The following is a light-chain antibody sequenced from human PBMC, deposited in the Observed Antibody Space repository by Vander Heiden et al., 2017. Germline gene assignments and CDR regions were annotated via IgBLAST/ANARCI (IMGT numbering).Light chain of an antibody. CDR3: QSYDDSLSAAV. Sequence: HSLPTQPPSASLAPGHRLTIPCIGSGSHIGARHAVSWYQQLPGAAPKLLIYGNNVRPSGVPDRFSGSKSGPAASLAITVLQDEDEADYYCQSYDDSLSAAVFGGGTKLTVL. V-gene: IGLV1-40*01. CDR2: GNN. CDR1: GSHIGARHA. J-gene: IGLJ2*01.